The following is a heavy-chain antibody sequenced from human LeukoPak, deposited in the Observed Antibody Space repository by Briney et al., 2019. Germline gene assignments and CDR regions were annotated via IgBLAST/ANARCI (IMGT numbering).Heavy chain of an antibody. CDR1: GYTFIAYY. D-gene: IGHD4-17*01. CDR3: ASAIYGDFDY. V-gene: IGHV1-2*02. CDR2: INPNSGDT. J-gene: IGHJ4*02. Sequence: ASVKVSCKASGYTFIAYYMHWVRQAPGQGLDWMGWINPNSGDTCYPQRFQGRVTMTRDTSISTAYMELNRLRSDDTAIYYCASAIYGDFDYWGQGTLVTVSS.